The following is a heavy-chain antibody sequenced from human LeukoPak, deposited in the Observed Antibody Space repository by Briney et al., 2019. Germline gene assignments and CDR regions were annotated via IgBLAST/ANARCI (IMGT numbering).Heavy chain of an antibody. V-gene: IGHV4-59*08. CDR3: ARHRDYYDT. Sequence: KPSETLSLTCTVSGSSINNNFWTWIRQPPGKGLEWIGHIYSTGSANYNPSLKSRVLISVDTSKNQISLKLTSVTAADTAVYFCARHRDYYDTWGHGTLVTVSS. CDR1: GSSINNNF. D-gene: IGHD3-22*01. J-gene: IGHJ4*01. CDR2: IYSTGSA.